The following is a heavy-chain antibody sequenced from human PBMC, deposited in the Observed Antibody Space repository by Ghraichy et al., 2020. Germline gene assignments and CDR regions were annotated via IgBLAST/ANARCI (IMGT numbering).Heavy chain of an antibody. CDR2: IYYSGST. V-gene: IGHV4-31*03. Sequence: SETLSLTCTVSGGSISSGGYYWSWIRQHPGKGLEWIGYIYYSGSTYYNPSLKSRVTISVDTSKNQFSLKLSSVTAADTAVYYCARGGRGDYFGDGQDNWFDPWGQGTLVTVSS. CDR1: GGSISSGGYY. CDR3: ARGGRGDYFGDGQDNWFDP. J-gene: IGHJ5*02. D-gene: IGHD4-17*01.